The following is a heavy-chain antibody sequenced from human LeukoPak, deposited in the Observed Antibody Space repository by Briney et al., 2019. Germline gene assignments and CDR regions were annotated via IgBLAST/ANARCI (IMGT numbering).Heavy chain of an antibody. CDR2: ISWNSGSI. CDR3: AKDLSTFGVVTTPDY. Sequence: GGSLRLSCAASGFTFDDYAMHWVRQAPGKGLEWVSGISWNSGSIGYADSVKGRFTISRDNTKNSLYLQMNSLRAEDTALYYCAKDLSTFGVVTTPDYWGQGTLVTVSS. D-gene: IGHD3-3*01. J-gene: IGHJ4*02. CDR1: GFTFDDYA. V-gene: IGHV3-9*01.